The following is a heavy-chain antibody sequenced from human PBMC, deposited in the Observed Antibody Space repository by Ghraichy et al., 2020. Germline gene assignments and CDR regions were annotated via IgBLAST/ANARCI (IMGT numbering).Heavy chain of an antibody. D-gene: IGHD3-22*01. CDR3: ARAHQNYYDSSGYYYGVKAFDI. CDR2: ISSSSSYT. V-gene: IGHV3-11*06. Sequence: GGSLRLSCAASGFTFSDYYMSWIRQAPGKGLEWVSYISSSSSYTNYADSVKGRFTISRDSPKNSLYLQMNSLRAEDTAVYYCARAHQNYYDSSGYYYGVKAFDIWGQGTMVTVSS. CDR1: GFTFSDYY. J-gene: IGHJ3*02.